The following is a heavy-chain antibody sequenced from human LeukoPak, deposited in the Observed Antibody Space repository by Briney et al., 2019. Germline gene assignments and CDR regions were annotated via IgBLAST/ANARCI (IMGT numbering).Heavy chain of an antibody. D-gene: IGHD3-10*01. CDR2: IYNSGTT. CDR3: ARGASGEGY. Sequence: SETLSLTCTVSGGSIRSGSHYWSWTRPHPGKGLEWIGYIYNSGTTHYNPSLKSRITMSVDTSKNQFSLKLSSVTAADTAVYYCARGASGEGYWGQGTLVTVSS. J-gene: IGHJ4*02. V-gene: IGHV4-31*03. CDR1: GGSIRSGSHY.